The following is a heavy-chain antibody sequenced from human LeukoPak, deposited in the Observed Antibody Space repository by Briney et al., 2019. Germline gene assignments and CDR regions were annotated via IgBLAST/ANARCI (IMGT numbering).Heavy chain of an antibody. V-gene: IGHV1-46*01. CDR3: AAGSALEDSPYPPFYYYYVMDV. D-gene: IGHD3-22*01. J-gene: IGHJ6*02. Sequence: GASVKVSCKASGYTFTSYYMHWVRQAPGQGLERMGIINPNGGSTSYAQKFQGRVTMTRDTSTSTAYMELSSLRSEDTAVYYCAAGSALEDSPYPPFYYYYVMDVWGQGTTVTVSS. CDR2: INPNGGST. CDR1: GYTFTSYY.